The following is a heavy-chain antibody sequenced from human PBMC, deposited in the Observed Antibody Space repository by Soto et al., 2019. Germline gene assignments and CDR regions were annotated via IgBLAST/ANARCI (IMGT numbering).Heavy chain of an antibody. D-gene: IGHD4-17*01. Sequence: QLQLQESGPGLVKPSETLSLTCTVSGGSISSSSYYWGWIRQPPGKGLEWIGSIYYSGSTYYNPSLKSRVTISVDTSKNQFSLKLSSVTAADTAVYYCARQSPKDPSDYGDYYYYHGMDVWGQGTTVTVSS. CDR1: GGSISSSSYY. CDR2: IYYSGST. CDR3: ARQSPKDPSDYGDYYYYHGMDV. V-gene: IGHV4-39*01. J-gene: IGHJ6*02.